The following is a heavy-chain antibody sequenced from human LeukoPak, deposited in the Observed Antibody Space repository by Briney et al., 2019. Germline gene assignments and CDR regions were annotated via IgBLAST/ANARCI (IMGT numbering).Heavy chain of an antibody. V-gene: IGHV1-2*06. J-gene: IGHJ4*02. CDR2: INPNSGGT. D-gene: IGHD5-12*01. CDR3: ARDFSGYDEYYFDY. CDR1: GYTFTDYY. Sequence: ASVKVSCKASGYTFTDYYMHWVRQAPGQGLEWMGRINPNSGGTNYAQKFQGRVTMTRDASISTAYMELSRLRSDDTAVYYCARDFSGYDEYYFDYWGQGTLVTVSS.